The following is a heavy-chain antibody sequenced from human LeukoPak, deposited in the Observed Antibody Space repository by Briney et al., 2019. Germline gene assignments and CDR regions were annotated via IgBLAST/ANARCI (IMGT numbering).Heavy chain of an antibody. Sequence: ASVKVSCKASGYTFTSYYMHWVRQAPGQGLEWMGIINPSGGSTTYAQEFQGRVTMTRDTSTSTVYMELSSLRSEDTAVYYCARDPYNNYAFDYWGQGTLVTVSS. V-gene: IGHV1-46*01. J-gene: IGHJ4*02. CDR1: GYTFTSYY. CDR2: INPSGGST. D-gene: IGHD4-11*01. CDR3: ARDPYNNYAFDY.